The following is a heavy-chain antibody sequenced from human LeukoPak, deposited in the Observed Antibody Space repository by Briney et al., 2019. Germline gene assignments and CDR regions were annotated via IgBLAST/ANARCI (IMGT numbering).Heavy chain of an antibody. J-gene: IGHJ2*01. D-gene: IGHD2-2*01. CDR3: AREVVPAAMYWYFDL. Sequence: KPSETLSLTCAVSGYSISSGYYWGWIRQPPGKGLEGIGSIYHSGSTYYNPSLKSRVTISVDTSKNQFSLKLSSVTAADTAVYYCAREVVPAAMYWYFDLWGRGTLVTVSS. V-gene: IGHV4-38-2*02. CDR2: IYHSGST. CDR1: GYSISSGYY.